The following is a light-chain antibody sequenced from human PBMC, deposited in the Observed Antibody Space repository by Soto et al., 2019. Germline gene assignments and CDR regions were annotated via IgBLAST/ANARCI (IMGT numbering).Light chain of an antibody. J-gene: IGKJ3*01. V-gene: IGKV3-20*01. CDR3: HHYGRSAIFT. Sequence: EIVMTQSPGTLSLSPGERATLSCRASQSVSSNFLAWYQQRPGQAPRLLMAGASSRAAGIPDRFSGSGSGTDFTLTICRLEPEDFAVYYCHHYGRSAIFTFGPGTTVDIK. CDR2: GAS. CDR1: QSVSSNF.